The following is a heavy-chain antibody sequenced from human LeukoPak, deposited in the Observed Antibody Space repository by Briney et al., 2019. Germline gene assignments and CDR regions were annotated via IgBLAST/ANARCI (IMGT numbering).Heavy chain of an antibody. V-gene: IGHV1-8*01. Sequence: PSASVKVSCKASGYTFTSYDINWVRQATGQGLEWMGWMNPNSGNTGYAQKFQERVTMTRNTSISTAYIELRSLRSEETAVYYCARGLEYYYDSSGYYGAQHYYYYMDVWGKGTTVTISS. CDR3: ARGLEYYYDSSGYYGAQHYYYYMDV. CDR2: MNPNSGNT. J-gene: IGHJ6*03. CDR1: GYTFTSYD. D-gene: IGHD3-22*01.